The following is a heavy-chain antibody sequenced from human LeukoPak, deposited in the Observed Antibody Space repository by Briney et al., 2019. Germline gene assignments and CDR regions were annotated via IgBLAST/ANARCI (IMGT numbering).Heavy chain of an antibody. CDR2: IEKDGSEK. J-gene: IGHJ3*02. CDR3: AREFCSGANCYPMGAFDM. V-gene: IGHV3-7*01. D-gene: IGHD2-15*01. Sequence: GGSLRLSCAASGFTFSRYWMSWVRQAPGMGLEWVANIEKDGSEKYYVDSVKGRFTISRDNAKNSLYLQMNRLRAEDTAVYYCAREFCSGANCYPMGAFDMWGQGTMVTVSS. CDR1: GFTFSRYW.